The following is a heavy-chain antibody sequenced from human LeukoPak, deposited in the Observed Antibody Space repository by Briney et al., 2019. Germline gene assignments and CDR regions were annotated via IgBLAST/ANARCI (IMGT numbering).Heavy chain of an antibody. V-gene: IGHV3-23*01. CDR2: ISVSAGST. CDR1: GFTFSTYA. CDR3: AKTGRHSNTWCDY. Sequence: GGSLRLSCAASGFTFSTYAMGWVRQAPGNGLEWVSGISVSAGSTYYADSVKGRFTISRDNSKNTLYLQMNSLRAEDTAVYYCAKTGRHSNTWCDYWGQGTLVTVSS. D-gene: IGHD6-13*01. J-gene: IGHJ4*02.